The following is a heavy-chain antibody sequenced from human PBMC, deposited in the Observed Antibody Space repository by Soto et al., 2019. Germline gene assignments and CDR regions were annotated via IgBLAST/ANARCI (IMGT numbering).Heavy chain of an antibody. CDR2: ISGSGGST. J-gene: IGHJ6*02. Sequence: GGSLRLSCAASGFTFSNYVMNWVRQAPGKGLQWVSAISGSGGSTYYPDSVKGRFTISRDNSKNTLYPQMNSLRAEDTAVYYCAKGVVGWNYYGMDVWGQGTTVTVSS. CDR3: AKGVVGWNYYGMDV. CDR1: GFTFSNYV. D-gene: IGHD2-15*01. V-gene: IGHV3-23*01.